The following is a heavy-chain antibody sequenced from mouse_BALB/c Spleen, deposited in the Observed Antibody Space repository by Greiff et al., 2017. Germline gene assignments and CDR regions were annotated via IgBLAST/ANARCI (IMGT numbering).Heavy chain of an antibody. CDR2: ISCYNGAT. CDR3: ARERSLLSQAWLAY. Sequence: LVKPGASVKISCKASGYSFTGYYMHWVKQSHGKSLEWIGYISCYNGATSYNQKFKGKATFTVDTSSSTAYMQFNSLTSEDSAVYYCARERSLLSQAWLAYWGQGTLVTVSA. CDR1: GYSFTGYY. D-gene: IGHD2-1*01. J-gene: IGHJ3*01. V-gene: IGHV1S34*01.